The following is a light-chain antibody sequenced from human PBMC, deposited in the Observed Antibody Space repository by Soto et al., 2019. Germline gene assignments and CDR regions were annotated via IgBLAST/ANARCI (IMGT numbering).Light chain of an antibody. Sequence: QAVVTQPRSVSGSPGQSVTISCTGTSSDVGGYNHVSWFQQHPGKAPKLMIYDVNKRPSGVPDRFSGSKSGNTASLTISGLQAEDEADFHCCSYAGNYSLVFGGGTKLTVL. CDR2: DVN. V-gene: IGLV2-11*01. CDR1: SSDVGGYNH. J-gene: IGLJ3*02. CDR3: CSYAGNYSLV.